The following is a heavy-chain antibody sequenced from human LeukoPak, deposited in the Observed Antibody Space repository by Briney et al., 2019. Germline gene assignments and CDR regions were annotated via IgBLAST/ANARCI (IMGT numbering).Heavy chain of an antibody. D-gene: IGHD6-25*01. V-gene: IGHV4-59*12. Sequence: SETLSLTCTVSGGSISSYYWSWIRQPPGKGLEWIGYIYYSGSTNYNPSLKSRVTISVDTSKNQFSLKLSSVTAADTAVYYCARDSSGIAAAGTDWGQGTLVTVSS. J-gene: IGHJ4*02. CDR2: IYYSGST. CDR1: GGSISSYY. CDR3: ARDSSGIAAAGTD.